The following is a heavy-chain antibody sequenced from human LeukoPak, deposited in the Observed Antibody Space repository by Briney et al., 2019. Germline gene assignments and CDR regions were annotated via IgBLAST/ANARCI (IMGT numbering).Heavy chain of an antibody. V-gene: IGHV4-38-2*01. CDR1: GYSITNGYY. CDR3: ARLYFDFWSGYPDY. D-gene: IGHD3-3*01. J-gene: IGHJ4*02. CDR2: IYYSGNT. Sequence: SETLSLTCAVSGYSITNGYYWAWIRQSPGKGLEWIGNIYYSGNTHYSPSFQSRVTMSVDTSRNNFSLKLSSVTAADTAVYYCARLYFDFWSGYPDYWGQGTLVTVSS.